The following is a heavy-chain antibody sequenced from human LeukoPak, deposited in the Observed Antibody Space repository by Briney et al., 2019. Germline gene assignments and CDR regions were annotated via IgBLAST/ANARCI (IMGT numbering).Heavy chain of an antibody. D-gene: IGHD3-9*01. J-gene: IGHJ6*02. V-gene: IGHV3-43*02. CDR1: GFTFNDYA. CDR3: AKDEGGVLRYFDWLSSTGGVRYGMDV. CDR2: ISGDGGST. Sequence: GGSLRLSCAASGFTFNDYAMHWVRQAPGKGLEWVSLISGDGGSTYYADSVKGRFTISRDNSKNSLYLQMNSLRTEDTALYYCAKDEGGVLRYFDWLSSTGGVRYGMDVWGQGTTVTVSS.